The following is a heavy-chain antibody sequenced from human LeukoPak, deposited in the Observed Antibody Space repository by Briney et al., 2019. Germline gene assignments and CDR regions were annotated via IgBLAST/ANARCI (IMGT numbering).Heavy chain of an antibody. V-gene: IGHV4-34*01. CDR3: ARGPEYYDSSGYYFTHFDY. CDR1: GGSFSGYY. J-gene: IGHJ4*02. Sequence: PSETLSLTCAVYGGSFSGYYWSWIRQPPGKGLEWIGEINHSGSTNYNPSLKSRVTISVDTSKNQFSLKLSSVTAADTAVYYCARGPEYYDSSGYYFTHFDYWGLGTLVTVSS. CDR2: INHSGST. D-gene: IGHD3-22*01.